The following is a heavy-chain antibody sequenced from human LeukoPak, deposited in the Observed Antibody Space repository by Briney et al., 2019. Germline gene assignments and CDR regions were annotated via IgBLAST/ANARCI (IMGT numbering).Heavy chain of an antibody. CDR1: GFTFSNYW. CDR3: AREGSDWNYYYYIDV. Sequence: GGSLRLSCAASGFTFSNYWMTWVRQAPGKGLEWVANIKQDGSEKYSLDSVKGRFTISRDNAKSSLYLQMNSLRAEDTAVYYCAREGSDWNYYYYIDVWGKGTTVTISS. D-gene: IGHD6-19*01. J-gene: IGHJ6*03. V-gene: IGHV3-7*01. CDR2: IKQDGSEK.